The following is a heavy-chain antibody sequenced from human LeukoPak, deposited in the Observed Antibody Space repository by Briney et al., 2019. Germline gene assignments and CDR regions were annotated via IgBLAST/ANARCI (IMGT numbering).Heavy chain of an antibody. D-gene: IGHD2-2*02. CDR2: IIPIFGTA. Sequence: SVKVSCKASGGTCSSYAISWVRQAPGQGLEWMGGIIPIFGTANYAQKFQGRVTITADESTSTAYMELSSLRSEDTAVHYCADYKEYCSSTSCYTDKDYWGQGTLVTVSS. CDR3: ADYKEYCSSTSCYTDKDY. V-gene: IGHV1-69*13. CDR1: GGTCSSYA. J-gene: IGHJ4*02.